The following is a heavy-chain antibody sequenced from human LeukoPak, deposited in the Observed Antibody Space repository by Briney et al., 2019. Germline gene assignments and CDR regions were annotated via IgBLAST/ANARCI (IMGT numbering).Heavy chain of an antibody. J-gene: IGHJ6*02. CDR1: GCTFANYA. CDR3: AKAPYSIYGSGRPPFMDA. CDR2: LSHSGGDT. V-gene: IGHV3-23*01. Sequence: GGSLRLSCAASGCTFANYAMSWVRQAPGKGVEGVSTLSHSGGDTYYADSVKGRFTISRENSKNPLYLTMHSPRAEDAAVYYRAKAPYSIYGSGRPPFMDAWGQGTTVAISS. D-gene: IGHD3-10*01.